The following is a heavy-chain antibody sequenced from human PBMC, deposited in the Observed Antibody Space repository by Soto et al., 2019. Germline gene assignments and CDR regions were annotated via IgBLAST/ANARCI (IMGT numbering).Heavy chain of an antibody. CDR3: ARARKVGASYYYYYYMDV. CDR2: IKQDGSEK. J-gene: IGHJ6*03. CDR1: GFTFSSYW. V-gene: IGHV3-7*01. D-gene: IGHD1-26*01. Sequence: GGSLRLSCAASGFTFSSYWMSWVRQAPGKGLEWVANIKQDGSEKYYVDSVKGRFTISRDNAKNSLYLQMNSLRAEDTAVYYCARARKVGASYYYYYYMDVWGKGTTVTVSS.